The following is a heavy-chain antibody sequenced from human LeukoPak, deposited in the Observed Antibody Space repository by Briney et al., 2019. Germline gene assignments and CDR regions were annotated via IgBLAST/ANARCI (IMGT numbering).Heavy chain of an antibody. Sequence: PGGSLRLSCAASGFTFSSYEMNWVRQAPGKGLEWVSYISSSGSTIYYVDSVKGRFTISRDNAKNSLYLQMNSLRAEDTAVYYCARGGSGWYAYYFDYWGQGTLVTVSS. CDR1: GFTFSSYE. CDR3: ARGGSGWYAYYFDY. D-gene: IGHD6-19*01. V-gene: IGHV3-48*03. J-gene: IGHJ4*02. CDR2: ISSSGSTI.